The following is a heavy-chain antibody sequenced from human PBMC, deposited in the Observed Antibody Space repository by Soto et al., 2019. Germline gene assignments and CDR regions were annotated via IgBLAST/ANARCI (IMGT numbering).Heavy chain of an antibody. Sequence: EVQLLESGGGLVQPGGSLRLSCAASGFTFSSYAMSWVRQAPGKGLEWVSAISGSGGSTYYADSVKGRFTISRDNSKNTLYLQMNSLRAEETAVYYCARLTTVPTGYFDLWGRGTLVTVSS. CDR3: ARLTTVPTGYFDL. J-gene: IGHJ2*01. D-gene: IGHD4-17*01. CDR1: GFTFSSYA. CDR2: ISGSGGST. V-gene: IGHV3-23*01.